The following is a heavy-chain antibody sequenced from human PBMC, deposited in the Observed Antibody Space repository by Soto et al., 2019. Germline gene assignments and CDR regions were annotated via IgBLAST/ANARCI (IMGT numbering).Heavy chain of an antibody. J-gene: IGHJ3*02. CDR1: GFTFSSYA. V-gene: IGHV3-30-3*01. CDR3: ARDPGLGMAVRRGFDM. CDR2: ISHDGTNR. Sequence: QVQLVGSGGDIVQPGRSLRLSCAASGFTFSSYAMQWVRQAPGKGLEWLAVISHDGTNRYYADSVKGRFTISRDNSKNTLYLQMDGLRAEDTAVYYCARDPGLGMAVRRGFDMWGQGTMVTVSS. D-gene: IGHD3-3*01.